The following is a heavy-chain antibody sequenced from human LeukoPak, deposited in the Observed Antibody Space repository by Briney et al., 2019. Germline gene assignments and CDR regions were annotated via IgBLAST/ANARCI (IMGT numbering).Heavy chain of an antibody. Sequence: GGSLRLSCAASGFTFDDYAMHWVRQAPGKGLEWVSGISWNSGSIGYADSVKGRFTISRDNAKNSLYLQMNSLRAEGMALYYCAKSVSTLHYFDYWGQGTLVTVSS. V-gene: IGHV3-9*03. CDR1: GFTFDDYA. CDR3: AKSVSTLHYFDY. D-gene: IGHD5/OR15-5a*01. J-gene: IGHJ4*02. CDR2: ISWNSGSI.